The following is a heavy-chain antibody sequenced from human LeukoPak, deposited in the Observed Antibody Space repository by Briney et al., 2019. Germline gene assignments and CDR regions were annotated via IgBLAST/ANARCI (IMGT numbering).Heavy chain of an antibody. CDR2: IYTTGST. Sequence: KPSETLSLTCSVSGDSISSDYWSWIRQLAGKGLEWIGRIYTTGSTNYNPSLKSRVTMSVDMSKNQFSLKLSSVTAADTAVYYCASASDYWGQGTLVAVSS. V-gene: IGHV4-4*07. CDR3: ASASDY. CDR1: GDSISSDY. J-gene: IGHJ4*02.